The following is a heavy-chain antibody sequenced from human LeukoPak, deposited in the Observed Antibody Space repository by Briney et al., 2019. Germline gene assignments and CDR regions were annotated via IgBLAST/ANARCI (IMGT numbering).Heavy chain of an antibody. Sequence: GGSLRLSCAASGFNFNKYDMTWARQAPGKGLEWVSTITGRSDKTYYTDSVKGRFVTSRDNSKDTLYLQMNSLGAEDTALYYCAKGGWLDDLGQGALVTVSP. CDR2: ITGRSDKT. CDR3: AKGGWLDD. J-gene: IGHJ4*02. D-gene: IGHD6-19*01. CDR1: GFNFNKYD. V-gene: IGHV3-23*01.